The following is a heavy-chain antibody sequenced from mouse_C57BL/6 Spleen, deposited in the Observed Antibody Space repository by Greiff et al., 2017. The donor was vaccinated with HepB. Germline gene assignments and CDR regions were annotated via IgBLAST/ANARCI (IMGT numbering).Heavy chain of an antibody. J-gene: IGHJ4*01. Sequence: QVQLQQPGAELVRPGSSVKLSCKASGYTFTSYWMDWVKQRPGQGLEWIGNIYPSDSETHYNQKFKDKATLTVDKSSSTAYMQLSSLTSEDSAVYYCARGGLGRFAMDDWGQGTSVTVSS. V-gene: IGHV1-61*01. CDR3: ARGGLGRFAMDD. CDR2: IYPSDSET. D-gene: IGHD4-1*01. CDR1: GYTFTSYW.